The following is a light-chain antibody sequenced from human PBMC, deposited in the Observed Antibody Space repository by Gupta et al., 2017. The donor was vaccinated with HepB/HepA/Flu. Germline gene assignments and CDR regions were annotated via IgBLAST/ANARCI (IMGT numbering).Light chain of an antibody. Sequence: VVTQSPATLSVSPGEGATLSCMVSQNVTNYLAWYQQKPGQAPRLLIYDASTRATGVSDRFRDSGSGTEFTLTINSLQSEDFAVYYCQQYDHWPPYTFGQGTKVEIK. CDR3: QQYDHWPPYT. J-gene: IGKJ2*01. CDR1: QNVTNY. CDR2: DAS. V-gene: IGKV3-15*01.